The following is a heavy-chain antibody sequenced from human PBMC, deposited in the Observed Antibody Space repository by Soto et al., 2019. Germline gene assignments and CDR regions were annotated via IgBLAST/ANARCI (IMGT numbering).Heavy chain of an antibody. D-gene: IGHD3-10*01. CDR3: ARFYMVRGVMGAFDI. CDR1: GGSISSGGYY. Sequence: QVQLQESGPGLVKPSQTLSLTCTVSGGSISSGGYYWSWIRQHPGKGLEWIGYIYYIGSTYYNPSRESRVAISVDTSKSPFSLKLSSVTAADTAVYYCARFYMVRGVMGAFDIWGQGTMVTVSS. V-gene: IGHV4-31*03. CDR2: IYYIGST. J-gene: IGHJ3*02.